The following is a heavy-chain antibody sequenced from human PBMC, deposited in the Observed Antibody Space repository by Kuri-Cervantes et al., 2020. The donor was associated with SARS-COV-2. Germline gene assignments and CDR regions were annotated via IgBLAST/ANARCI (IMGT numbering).Heavy chain of an antibody. CDR1: GFTFDDYA. CDR3: ARERWELLPSG. J-gene: IGHJ4*02. V-gene: IGHV3-43*02. CDR2: ISGDGGST. D-gene: IGHD1-26*01. Sequence: GESLKISCAASGFTFDDYAMHWVRQAPGKGLEWVSLISGDGGSTYYADSVKGRFTISRDNSKNSLYLQMNSLRAEDTAVYYCARERWELLPSGWGQGTLVTVSS.